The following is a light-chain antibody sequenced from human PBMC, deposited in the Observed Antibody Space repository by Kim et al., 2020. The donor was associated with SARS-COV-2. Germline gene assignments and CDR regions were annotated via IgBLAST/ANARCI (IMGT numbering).Light chain of an antibody. Sequence: LSPGESAALSCRASESVNSYLAWYQQRPGQAPRLLIHDASTRATGIPDRFSGTGSGTDFILNISRLEPADSAVYHCQQRSDWPPTFGAGTKVDIK. J-gene: IGKJ4*01. CDR2: DAS. CDR1: ESVNSY. V-gene: IGKV3-11*01. CDR3: QQRSDWPPT.